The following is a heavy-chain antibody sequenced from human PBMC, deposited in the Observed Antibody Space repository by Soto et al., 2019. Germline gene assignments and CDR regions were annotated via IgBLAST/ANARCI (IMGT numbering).Heavy chain of an antibody. D-gene: IGHD6-13*01. V-gene: IGHV4-31*03. Sequence: SETLSLTCTVSGGSISSGGYYWSWIRQHPGKGLEWIGYIYYSGSTYYNPSLKSRVTISVDTSKNQFSLKLSSVTAADTAVYYCAGGIAAAGNWFDPWGQGTLVTVSS. CDR2: IYYSGST. CDR3: AGGIAAAGNWFDP. CDR1: GGSISSGGYY. J-gene: IGHJ5*01.